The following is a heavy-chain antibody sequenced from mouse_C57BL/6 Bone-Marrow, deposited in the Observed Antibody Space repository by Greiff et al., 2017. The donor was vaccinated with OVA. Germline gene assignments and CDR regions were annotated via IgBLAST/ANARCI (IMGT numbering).Heavy chain of an antibody. V-gene: IGHV1-81*01. J-gene: IGHJ2*01. D-gene: IGHD2-3*01. CDR3: ARSGWLLNYFDY. CDR2: IYPRSGNT. Sequence: VQLQQSGAELARPGASVKLSCKASGYTFTSYGISWVTQRTGQGLEWIGEIYPRSGNTYYNEKFKGKATLTADKSSSTTYMELRSLTSEDSAVSFCARSGWLLNYFDYWGQGTTLTVSS. CDR1: GYTFTSYG.